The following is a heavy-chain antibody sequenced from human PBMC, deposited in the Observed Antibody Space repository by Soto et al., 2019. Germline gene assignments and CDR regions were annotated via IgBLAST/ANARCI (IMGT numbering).Heavy chain of an antibody. CDR3: VGEVASGY. CDR2: ISRDGSKM. V-gene: IGHV3-30*03. D-gene: IGHD2-21*01. CDR1: GVTLSNFG. Sequence: QVQLVESGGGVVQPGRSLRLSCAASGVTLSNFGMHWVRQAPGTGLEWLAVISRDGSKMFHADSGKGRFTIYRDSYRNTLYLQMNSLSAEDPAVYHCVGEVASGYWGQGTLVTVSS. J-gene: IGHJ4*02.